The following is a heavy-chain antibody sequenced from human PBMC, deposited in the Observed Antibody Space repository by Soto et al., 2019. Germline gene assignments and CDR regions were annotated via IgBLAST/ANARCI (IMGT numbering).Heavy chain of an antibody. D-gene: IGHD6-13*01. CDR2: ISAYSGDT. J-gene: IGHJ5*02. Sequence: ASVKVSCKASGYSSTNYEISWVRQAPGQGFEWMGWISAYSGDTDYAQNLQDRVTMTIDTATSTAYLELRSLRSDDTAVYYCARGSFSSSWYRSWFDPWGQGTLVTVSS. CDR3: ARGSFSSSWYRSWFDP. V-gene: IGHV1-18*01. CDR1: GYSSTNYE.